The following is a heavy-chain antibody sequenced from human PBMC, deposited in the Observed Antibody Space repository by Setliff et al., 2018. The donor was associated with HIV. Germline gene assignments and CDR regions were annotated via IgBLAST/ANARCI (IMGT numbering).Heavy chain of an antibody. V-gene: IGHV3-15*01. Sequence: GSLRLSCAASGFTLNTYAIHWVRQAPGKGLEWVGRIKSKTDGGTTEYPAPVKGRFTISRDDSKNTLYLQMNSLKTEDTAVYYCTSLMTAVVYWGQGTMVTVSS. CDR1: GFTLNTYA. D-gene: IGHD4-17*01. CDR2: IKSKTDGGTT. CDR3: TSLMTAVVY. J-gene: IGHJ4*02.